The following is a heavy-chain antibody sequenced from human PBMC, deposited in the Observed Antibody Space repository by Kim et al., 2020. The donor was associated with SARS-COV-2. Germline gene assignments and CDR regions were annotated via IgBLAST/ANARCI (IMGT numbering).Heavy chain of an antibody. Sequence: SETLSLTCTVSGGSISSYYWSWIRQPPGKGLEWIGYIYDSGTTNYNPSLKSRVTISVDTSKDQFSLRLSSVTAADTAVYYCARLSSNWSPTFDYWGQGTLVTVSS. CDR3: ARLSSNWSPTFDY. D-gene: IGHD6-13*01. J-gene: IGHJ4*02. CDR2: IYDSGTT. CDR1: GGSISSYY. V-gene: IGHV4-59*01.